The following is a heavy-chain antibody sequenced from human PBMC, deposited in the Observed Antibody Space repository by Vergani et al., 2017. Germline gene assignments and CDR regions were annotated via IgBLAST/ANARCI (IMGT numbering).Heavy chain of an antibody. V-gene: IGHV4-39*07. J-gene: IGHJ6*02. CDR3: ARELSYYYGSGSDDYNPYYYEGMDV. CDR2: IYYTGTT. Sequence: QLQLQESGPGLVKPSETLSLTCTVSGVSIGSNSYYWGWIRQPPGKGLEWIGTIYYTGTTYYNEAHKSRLTISVDTSKNQFSLNLTSVTAGDTAVYFCARELSYYYGSGSDDYNPYYYEGMDVWGPGTTVTVSS. CDR1: GVSIGSNSYY. D-gene: IGHD3-10*01.